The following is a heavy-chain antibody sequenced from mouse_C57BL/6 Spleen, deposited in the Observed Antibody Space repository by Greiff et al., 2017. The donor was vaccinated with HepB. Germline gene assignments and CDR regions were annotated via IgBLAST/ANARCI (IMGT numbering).Heavy chain of an antibody. J-gene: IGHJ3*01. Sequence: EVKLMESGGGLVQPGGSLKLSCVASGFTFSNYWMNWVRQSPEKGLEWVAQIRLKSDNYATHYAASVKGRFTISRDYSKSSVYLQMNNLRAEGTGIYYCTVGSYDHWFAYWGQGTLVTVSA. D-gene: IGHD2-3*01. CDR1: GFTFSNYW. CDR3: TVGSYDHWFAY. CDR2: IRLKSDNYAT. V-gene: IGHV6-3*01.